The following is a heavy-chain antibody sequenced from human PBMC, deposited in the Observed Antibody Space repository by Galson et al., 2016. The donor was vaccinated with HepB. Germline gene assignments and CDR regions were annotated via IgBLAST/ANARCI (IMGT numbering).Heavy chain of an antibody. CDR3: ARGFKLHSNYRWIFEY. CDR2: INDDGTT. D-gene: IGHD4-11*01. Sequence: ETLSLTCGVYGGSFSGYYWSWIRQPPGKGLEWIGEINDDGTTNYNPSLKSLVTMSLDTSQAQISLNLKSVTAADTAVYYCARGFKLHSNYRWIFEYWGQGTLVIVSS. V-gene: IGHV4-34*01. CDR1: GGSFSGYY. J-gene: IGHJ4*02.